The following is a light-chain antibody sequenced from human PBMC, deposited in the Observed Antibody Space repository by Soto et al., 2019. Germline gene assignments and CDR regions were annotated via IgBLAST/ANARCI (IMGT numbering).Light chain of an antibody. CDR1: QSVSSSF. CDR2: GAT. CDR3: QQYGSSPTT. V-gene: IGKV3-20*01. Sequence: EIVLTQSPGTLSLSPGERATLSCRASQSVSSSFFAWYQQKPGQAPRLLIYGATTRATGIPDRFRGSGSGTDFTLTINRLEPEDFAVYYCQQYGSSPTTFGQGTKVDIK. J-gene: IGKJ1*01.